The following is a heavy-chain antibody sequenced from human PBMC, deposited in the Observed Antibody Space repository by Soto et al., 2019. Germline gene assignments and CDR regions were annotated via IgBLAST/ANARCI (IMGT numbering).Heavy chain of an antibody. V-gene: IGHV3-23*01. CDR3: AKDGDSSGWYGSGWYFDL. CDR2: ISGSGGST. Sequence: EVQLLESGGGLVQPGGSLRLSCAASGFTFSSYAMSWVRQAPGKGLEWVSAISGSGGSTYYAVSVKGRFTISRDNSKTTLYLQRNSLRAEDTAVYYCAKDGDSSGWYGSGWYFDLWGRGTLFTVSS. CDR1: GFTFSSYA. D-gene: IGHD6-19*01. J-gene: IGHJ2*01.